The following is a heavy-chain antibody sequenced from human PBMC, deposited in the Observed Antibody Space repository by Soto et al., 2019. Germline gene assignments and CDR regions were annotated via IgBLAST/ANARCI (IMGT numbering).Heavy chain of an antibody. D-gene: IGHD6-19*01. CDR3: ASAPDSSGSNWFDP. V-gene: IGHV1-69*02. Sequence: QVQLVQSGAEVKKPGSSVKVSCKASGGTFSSYTISWVRQAPGQGLEWMGRIIPILGIANYAQKFQGRDTITADKSTSTAYMELSSLRTEDTAVYYCASAPDSSGSNWFDPWGQGTLVTVSS. CDR1: GGTFSSYT. J-gene: IGHJ5*02. CDR2: IIPILGIA.